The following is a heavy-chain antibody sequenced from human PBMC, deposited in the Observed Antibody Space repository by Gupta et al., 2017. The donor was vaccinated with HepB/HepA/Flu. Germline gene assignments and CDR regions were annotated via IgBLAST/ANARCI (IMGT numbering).Heavy chain of an antibody. Sequence: EVQLLESGGALVQPGGSLRLSCAASGFTFSSYAMSWVRQAPGKGLAWVSAASGSGGSTYYADSVKGRFTISRDNSKNTLYLQMNSVRDDDTAVYYCAKIPYYDFWSGPTHFDYWGQGTLVPVSS. CDR2: ASGSGGST. CDR1: GFTFSSYA. CDR3: AKIPYYDFWSGPTHFDY. J-gene: IGHJ4*02. V-gene: IGHV3-23*01. D-gene: IGHD3-3*01.